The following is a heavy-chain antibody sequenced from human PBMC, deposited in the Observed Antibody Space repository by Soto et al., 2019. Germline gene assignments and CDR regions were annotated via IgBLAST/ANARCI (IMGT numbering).Heavy chain of an antibody. V-gene: IGHV4-59*01. CDR3: AREKTVDYYDGNDYYGMDV. CDR1: GGSISSYY. J-gene: IGHJ6*02. D-gene: IGHD3-22*01. Sequence: SETLSLTCTVSGGSISSYYWSWIRQPPGKGLEWIGYIYYSGSTNYNPSLKSRVTISVDTSKNQFSLRLSSVTAADTAVYYCAREKTVDYYDGNDYYGMDVWGQGTTVTVSS. CDR2: IYYSGST.